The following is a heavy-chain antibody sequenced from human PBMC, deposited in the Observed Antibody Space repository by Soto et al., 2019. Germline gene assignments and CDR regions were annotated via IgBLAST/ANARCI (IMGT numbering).Heavy chain of an antibody. CDR2: IDPSDSYT. D-gene: IGHD6-6*01. CDR3: ARLVGSSSSLYYYGMDV. Sequence: GESLKISCNGSGYSFTIYCISLVLQMPGKGLEWMGRIDPSDSYTNYSPSFQGHVTISADKSISTAYLQWSSLKASDTAMYYCARLVGSSSSLYYYGMDVWGQGTTVTVSS. CDR1: GYSFTIYC. V-gene: IGHV5-10-1*01. J-gene: IGHJ6*02.